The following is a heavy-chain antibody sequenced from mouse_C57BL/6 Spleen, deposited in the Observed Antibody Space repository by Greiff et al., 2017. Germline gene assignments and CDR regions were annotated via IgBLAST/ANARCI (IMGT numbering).Heavy chain of an antibody. J-gene: IGHJ4*01. V-gene: IGHV1-52*01. CDR1: GYTFTSYW. CDR3: ARVLDSSGYSYAMDY. Sequence: VQLQQPGAELVRPGSSVKLSCKASGYTFTSYWMHWVKQRPIQGLEWIGNIDPSDSETHYNQKFKDKATLTVDKSSSTAYMQLSSLTSEDSAVYYCARVLDSSGYSYAMDYWGQGTSVTVSS. D-gene: IGHD3-2*02. CDR2: IDPSDSET.